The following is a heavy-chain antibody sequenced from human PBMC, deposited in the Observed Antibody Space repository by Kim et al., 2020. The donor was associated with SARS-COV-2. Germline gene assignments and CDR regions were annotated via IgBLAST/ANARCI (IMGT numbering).Heavy chain of an antibody. J-gene: IGHJ6*02. CDR3: AKDRYIGATTAYYYYYGMDV. Sequence: GRFTISRDNSQNTLYLQMNSLRAEDTAVYYCAKDRYIGATTAYYYYYGMDVWGQGTTVTVSS. D-gene: IGHD1-26*01. V-gene: IGHV3-30*02.